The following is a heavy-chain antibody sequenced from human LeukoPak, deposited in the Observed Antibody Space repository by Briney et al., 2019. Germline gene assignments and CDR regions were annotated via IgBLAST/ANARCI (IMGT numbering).Heavy chain of an antibody. CDR2: IRYDGSNK. J-gene: IGHJ3*02. V-gene: IGHV3-30*02. Sequence: GGSLRLFCAASGFTFSSYGMHWVRQAPGKGLEWVAFIRYDGSNKYYADSVKGRFTISRDNSKNTLYLQMNSLRAENTAVYYCAKDRVGITMIVVVPIDAFDIWGQGTMVTVSS. D-gene: IGHD3-22*01. CDR1: GFTFSSYG. CDR3: AKDRVGITMIVVVPIDAFDI.